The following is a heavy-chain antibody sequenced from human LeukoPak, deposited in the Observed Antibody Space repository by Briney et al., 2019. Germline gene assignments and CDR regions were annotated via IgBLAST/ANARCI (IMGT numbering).Heavy chain of an antibody. CDR2: IMQDGSEK. CDR3: ARDHNYYDSSGYYYPEYFQH. V-gene: IGHV3-7*01. D-gene: IGHD3-22*01. J-gene: IGHJ1*01. Sequence: GGSLRLSCAASGFTFSSYWMSWVRQAPGKGLEWVANIMQDGSEKYYVDSVKGRFTISRDNAKNSLYLQMNSLRAEDTAVYYCARDHNYYDSSGYYYPEYFQHWGQGTLVTVSS. CDR1: GFTFSSYW.